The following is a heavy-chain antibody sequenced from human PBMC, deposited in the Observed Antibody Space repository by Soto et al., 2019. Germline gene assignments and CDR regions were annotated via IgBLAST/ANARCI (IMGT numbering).Heavy chain of an antibody. CDR1: GDSISSYY. Sequence: QVQLQESGPGLVKPSETLSLTCAVSGDSISSYYCMWIRQPPGKGLESIGYLYYGRSANYNPSLKSRSTLPVEPSTNQFSLTLSSMTAADTAVYFCALRSMAVVPEYWGQGTLVTVSS. CDR2: LYYGRSA. J-gene: IGHJ4*02. CDR3: ALRSMAVVPEY. D-gene: IGHD3-22*01. V-gene: IGHV4-59*01.